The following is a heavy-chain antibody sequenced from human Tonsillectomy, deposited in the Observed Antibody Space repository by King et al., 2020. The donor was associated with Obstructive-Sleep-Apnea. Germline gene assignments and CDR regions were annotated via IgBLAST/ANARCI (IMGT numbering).Heavy chain of an antibody. CDR3: ARGCGIVTTTEVYCAMDV. Sequence: VQLVESGGGLVKPGGSLRLSCAASGFTFSDYYMNWVRQAPGKGLEWVSYISSGGTTIYYADSVKGRFTISRDNAKNSLYLQMNSLRAEDTALYYCARGCGIVTTTEVYCAMDVWGQGTTVTVSS. V-gene: IGHV3-11*01. CDR2: ISSGGTTI. J-gene: IGHJ6*02. CDR1: GFTFSDYY. D-gene: IGHD5-12*01.